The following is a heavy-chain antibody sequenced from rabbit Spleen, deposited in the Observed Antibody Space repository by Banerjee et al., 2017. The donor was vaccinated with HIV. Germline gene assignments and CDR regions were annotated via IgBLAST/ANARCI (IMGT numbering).Heavy chain of an antibody. CDR1: GVSLNDKDV. CDR2: IDPVFGAT. D-gene: IGHD1-1*01. V-gene: IGHV1S45*01. J-gene: IGHJ3*01. CDR3: ARAPANGGGYGTFRL. Sequence: EQLEESGGGLVKSEGSLTLTCKASGVSLNDKDVMCWVRQAPGKGLEWIAYIDPVFGATYYASWAKGRFTISKTSNTVDLKMTSLTAADTATYFCARAPANGGGYGTFRLWGQGTLVTVS.